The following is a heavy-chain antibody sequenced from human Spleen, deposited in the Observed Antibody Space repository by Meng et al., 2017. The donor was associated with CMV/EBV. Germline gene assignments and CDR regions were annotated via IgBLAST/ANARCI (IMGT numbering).Heavy chain of an antibody. Sequence: KASGYTFTGYYIHWVRQAPGQGLEWMGWINPDSGGTNYAQKFQGGVTMTGDTSISTAYMELSRLRSDDTAVYYCARTYDLKGWYFDLWGRGTLVTVSS. D-gene: IGHD3-3*01. V-gene: IGHV1-2*02. CDR2: INPDSGGT. CDR3: ARTYDLKGWYFDL. CDR1: GYTFTGYY. J-gene: IGHJ2*01.